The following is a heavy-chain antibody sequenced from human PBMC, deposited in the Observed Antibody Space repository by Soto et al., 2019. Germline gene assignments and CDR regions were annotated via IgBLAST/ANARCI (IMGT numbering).Heavy chain of an antibody. Sequence: QVQLVQSGAEVKKPGSSVKVSCKASGGTFGNYAVSWVRQAHGQGLEWMGKIMTVFGTVNYAQKFQGRVTITVDKFTRAADMELSSLRSGDTAVYYCARVPVPGLYGEDVLGQWTTVSVSS. V-gene: IGHV1-69*06. CDR2: IMTVFGTV. J-gene: IGHJ6*02. D-gene: IGHD2-2*01. CDR1: GGTFGNYA. CDR3: ARVPVPGLYGEDV.